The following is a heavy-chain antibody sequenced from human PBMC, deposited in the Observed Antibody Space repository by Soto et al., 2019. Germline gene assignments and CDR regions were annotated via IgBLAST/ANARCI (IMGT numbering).Heavy chain of an antibody. V-gene: IGHV3-30*18. CDR3: AKGGRQWLVTSDFNY. CDR1: GFTFSDYA. D-gene: IGHD6-19*01. J-gene: IGHJ4*02. CDR2: VSHDGRNT. Sequence: VQLVESGGGVVQPGRSLRLSCAASGFTFSDYAMPWVGQAPGKGLEWVAVVSHDGRNTHYADSVKGRFTISRDSSKNTVSLEMTSLRAEDTAVYYCAKGGRQWLVTSDFNYWGQGALVTVSS.